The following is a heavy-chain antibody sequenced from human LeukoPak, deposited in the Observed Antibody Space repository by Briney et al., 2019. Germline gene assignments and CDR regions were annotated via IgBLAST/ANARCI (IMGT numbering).Heavy chain of an antibody. Sequence: PGGSLRLSCAASGFAFSSYAMSWVRQAPGKGLEWVSSISGSGVSTYYADSVKGRFTISRDNAKNSLYLQMNSLRAEDTAVYYCARDYGDYLYYYGMDVWGQGTTVTVSS. CDR1: GFAFSSYA. CDR2: ISGSGVST. V-gene: IGHV3-23*01. J-gene: IGHJ6*02. CDR3: ARDYGDYLYYYGMDV. D-gene: IGHD4-17*01.